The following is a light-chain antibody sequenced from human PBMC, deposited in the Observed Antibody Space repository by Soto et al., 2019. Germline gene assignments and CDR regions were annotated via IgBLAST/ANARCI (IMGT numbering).Light chain of an antibody. Sequence: IHLTQSPSALSASVGDRVTVTCRASQGIGTYLVWYQQKSGKVPTVLIYASSTLQTGVPSRFSGSGSGTDFSLTISSLHPEDVATYYCQQVDSYPRTFGQGTKVDIK. V-gene: IGKV1-9*01. J-gene: IGKJ1*01. CDR1: QGIGTY. CDR2: ASS. CDR3: QQVDSYPRT.